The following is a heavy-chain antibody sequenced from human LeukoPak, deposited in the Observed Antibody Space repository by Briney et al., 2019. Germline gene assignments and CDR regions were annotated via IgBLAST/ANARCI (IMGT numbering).Heavy chain of an antibody. CDR2: ISAYSGNT. V-gene: IGHV1-18*01. CDR3: ATGRDYYYDSSGYYYYFDY. J-gene: IGHJ4*02. CDR1: GYTFTSYG. D-gene: IGHD3-22*01. Sequence: ASVKVSCKASGYTFTSYGISWVRQAPGQGLEWMGWISAYSGNTNYAQKLQGRVTMTTDTSTSTAYMELSSLRSEDTAVYYCATGRDYYYDSSGYYYYFDYWRQGTLVTVSS.